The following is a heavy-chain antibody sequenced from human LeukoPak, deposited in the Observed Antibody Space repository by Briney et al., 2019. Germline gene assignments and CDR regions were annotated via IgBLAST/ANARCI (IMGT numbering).Heavy chain of an antibody. J-gene: IGHJ5*02. CDR1: GGSISSHY. CDR3: ARAVAVAGRGNWFDP. D-gene: IGHD6-19*01. Sequence: PSETLSLTCTVSGGSISSHYWSWIRQPPGKGLEWIGYIYYSGSTNYNPSLKSRVTISVDTSKNQFSLKLSSVTAADTAVYYCARAVAVAGRGNWFDPWGQGTLVTVSS. V-gene: IGHV4-59*11. CDR2: IYYSGST.